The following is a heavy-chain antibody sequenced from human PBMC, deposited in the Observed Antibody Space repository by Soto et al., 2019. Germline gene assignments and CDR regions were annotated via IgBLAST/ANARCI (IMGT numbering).Heavy chain of an antibody. V-gene: IGHV4-38-2*01. CDR2: IYHSGST. CDR1: GYSISSGYV. CDR3: ATWDYYYGMDV. J-gene: IGHJ6*02. Sequence: XATLSLTFAVSGYSISSGYVWGWIRQPPGKGLEWIGSIYHSGSTYYNPSLKSRVTISVDTSKNQFSLKLSTVTAADTAVYSCATWDYYYGMDVSGQRTTVTVSS.